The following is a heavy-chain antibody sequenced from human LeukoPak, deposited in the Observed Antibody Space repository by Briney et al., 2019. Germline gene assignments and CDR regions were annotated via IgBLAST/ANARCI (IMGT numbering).Heavy chain of an antibody. V-gene: IGHV4-61*02. J-gene: IGHJ1*01. CDR3: ARNLQY. Sequence: SETLSLTCTVSGASISSGFYQWSWIRQPAGKGLEWIGRIYTTGGTNYYPSLESRVTISEDTSKNQFSLTLTSVTAADTAVYYCARNLQYWGQGTLVTVSS. CDR2: IYTTGGT. CDR1: GASISSGFYQ.